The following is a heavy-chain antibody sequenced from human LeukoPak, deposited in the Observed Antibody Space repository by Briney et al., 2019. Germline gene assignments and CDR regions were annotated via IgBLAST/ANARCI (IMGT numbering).Heavy chain of an antibody. V-gene: IGHV1-8*01. CDR3: ALYYDSSGNTYHLHY. CDR2: MNPNSGNT. J-gene: IGHJ4*02. Sequence: ASVKVSCKASGYTFTSYDINWVRQVTGQGLEWMGWMNPNSGNTGYAQKFQGRVSMTRNTSISTAYMELSSLRSEDTAVYYCALYYDSSGNTYHLHYWGQGTLVTVSS. CDR1: GYTFTSYD. D-gene: IGHD3-22*01.